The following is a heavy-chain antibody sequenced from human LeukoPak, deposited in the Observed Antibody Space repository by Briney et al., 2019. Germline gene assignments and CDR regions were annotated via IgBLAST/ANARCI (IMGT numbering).Heavy chain of an antibody. V-gene: IGHV4-34*01. CDR2: INHSGST. J-gene: IGHJ4*02. CDR3: AGVDGAYDYVWGSYRSYYLDY. D-gene: IGHD3-16*02. CDR1: GGSFSGYY. Sequence: SETLSLTCAVYGGSFSGYYWSWIRQPPGKGLEWIGDINHSGSTNYNPSLKSRVTISVDTSKNQFSLKLSSVTAADAAVYYCAGVDGAYDYVWGSYRSYYLDYWGQGTLVTVSS.